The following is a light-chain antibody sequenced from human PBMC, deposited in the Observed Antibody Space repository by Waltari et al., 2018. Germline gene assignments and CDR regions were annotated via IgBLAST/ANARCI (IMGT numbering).Light chain of an antibody. V-gene: IGLV3-19*01. CDR2: GKN. CDR3: NSRDSSGHPFV. CDR1: SLRAYY. J-gene: IGLJ1*01. Sequence: SSELTQDPGVSVAVGQTVWITCQGDSLRAYYANWYHQKPGQAPLLVMYGKNNRPSGIPDRFSGSYSGDTASLTITGAQAEDEGAYYCNSRDSSGHPFVFGTGTKLTVL.